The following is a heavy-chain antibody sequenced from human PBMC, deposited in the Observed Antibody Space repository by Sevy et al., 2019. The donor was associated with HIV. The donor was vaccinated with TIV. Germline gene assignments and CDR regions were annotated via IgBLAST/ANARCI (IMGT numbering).Heavy chain of an antibody. Sequence: SETLSLTCSISGGTIVSSGHYWCWIRQTPGKGLEWIGSIYYNGHTFYTPSLKSRLTISIDTSKNQFSLTLSSVTVADTAVYFCAREAGGYDYDYGMDVWGQGTTVTVSS. CDR2: IYYNGHT. V-gene: IGHV4-39*02. D-gene: IGHD5-12*01. CDR3: AREAGGYDYDYGMDV. CDR1: GGTIVSSGHY. J-gene: IGHJ6*02.